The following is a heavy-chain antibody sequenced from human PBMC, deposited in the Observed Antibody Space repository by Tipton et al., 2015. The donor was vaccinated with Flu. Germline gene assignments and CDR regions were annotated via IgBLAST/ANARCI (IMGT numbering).Heavy chain of an antibody. V-gene: IGHV4-4*07. CDR3: ARDRGYDILTGRPHWYFDL. J-gene: IGHJ2*01. CDR2: IYTSGST. CDR1: GGSISSYY. Sequence: TLSLTCTVSGGSISSYYWSWIRQPAGKGLEWIGRIYTSGSTNYNPSLKSRVTMSVDTSKNQFSLKLSSVTAADTAVYYCARDRGYDILTGRPHWYFDLWGRGTLGTVSS. D-gene: IGHD3-9*01.